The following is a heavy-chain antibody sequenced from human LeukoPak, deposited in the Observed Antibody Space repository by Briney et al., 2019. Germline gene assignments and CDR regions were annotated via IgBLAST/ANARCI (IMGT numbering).Heavy chain of an antibody. CDR2: MNPNSGNT. D-gene: IGHD2-15*01. J-gene: IGHJ6*03. Sequence: GASVKVSCKASGYTFTSYDINWVRQATGQGLEWMGWMNPNSGNTGYAQKFQGRVTLTRDTSISTAYMELSGLRSDDTAVYYCARGVVAATFYYYMDVWGKGTMVTVSS. V-gene: IGHV1-8*01. CDR3: ARGVVAATFYYYMDV. CDR1: GYTFTSYD.